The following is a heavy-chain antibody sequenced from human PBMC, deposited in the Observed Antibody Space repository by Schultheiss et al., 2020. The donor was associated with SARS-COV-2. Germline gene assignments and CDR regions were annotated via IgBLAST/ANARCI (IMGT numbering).Heavy chain of an antibody. Sequence: ASVKVSCKASGCTFSSYDLNWVRHATGQGLEWMGWINPNSGGTNYAQKFQGRVTMTRDTSISTAYMELSRLRSDDTAVYYCARDRLRYFDWLPYYYYYGMDVWGQGTTVTVSS. CDR1: GCTFSSYD. V-gene: IGHV1-2*02. D-gene: IGHD3-9*01. J-gene: IGHJ6*02. CDR3: ARDRLRYFDWLPYYYYYGMDV. CDR2: INPNSGGT.